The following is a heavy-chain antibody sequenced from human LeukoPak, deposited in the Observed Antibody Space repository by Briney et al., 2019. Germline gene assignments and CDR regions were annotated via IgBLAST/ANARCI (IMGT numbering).Heavy chain of an antibody. J-gene: IGHJ4*02. D-gene: IGHD1-26*01. V-gene: IGHV3-23*01. Sequence: GGSLRLSCAASGFTFSGYAMNWVRQAPGKGLEWVSGISGSGGSTYYADSVKGRFTISRDNSKNTLYLQMHSLRVEDTAVYYCAKATSGSSSIDYWGQGTLVTVSS. CDR2: ISGSGGST. CDR3: AKATSGSSSIDY. CDR1: GFTFSGYA.